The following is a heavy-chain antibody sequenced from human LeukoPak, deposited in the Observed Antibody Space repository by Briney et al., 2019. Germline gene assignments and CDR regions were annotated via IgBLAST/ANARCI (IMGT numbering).Heavy chain of an antibody. CDR3: AKASWISTADAVL. D-gene: IGHD2-2*03. CDR2: LRGNGDA. V-gene: IGHV3-23*01. J-gene: IGHJ4*02. Sequence: GGSLRLSCVASGFTFSSYAMSWVRETPARGLEWVSSLRGNGDAFYADSVKGRFTLSRDESRNTVYLQLNKLRVEDTAIYYCAKASWISTADAVLWGQGTVVTVSS. CDR1: GFTFSSYA.